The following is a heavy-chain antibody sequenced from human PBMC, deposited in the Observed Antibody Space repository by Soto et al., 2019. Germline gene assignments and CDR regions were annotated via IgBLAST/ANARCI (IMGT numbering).Heavy chain of an antibody. V-gene: IGHV1-18*03. CDR2: ISAYNGNT. J-gene: IGHJ4*02. CDR3: ARENTIYDFWSGYYTGYFDS. Sequence: QVQLVQSGAEVKKPGASVKVSCKASGYTFTSYGISWVRQAPGQGLEWMGWISAYNGNTNYAQKLQGRVTMTTDTSSSTAYMELRCLRSDDMAVYYCARENTIYDFWSGYYTGYFDSWGQGTLVTVSS. CDR1: GYTFTSYG. D-gene: IGHD3-3*01.